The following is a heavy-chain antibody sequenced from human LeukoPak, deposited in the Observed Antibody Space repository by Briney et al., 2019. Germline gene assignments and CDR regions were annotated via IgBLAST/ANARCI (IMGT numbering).Heavy chain of an antibody. CDR3: ARQRDMRTWFDP. D-gene: IGHD2-15*01. CDR2: IYPGDSDT. V-gene: IGHV5-51*01. Sequence: GESLKISCKGSGYTLTTYWIGWVRQMPGKGLEWMGIIYPGDSDTRYSPSFQGQVTISADKSISTAYLQWSSLKASDTAMYYCARQRDMRTWFDPWGQGTLVTVSS. J-gene: IGHJ5*02. CDR1: GYTLTTYW.